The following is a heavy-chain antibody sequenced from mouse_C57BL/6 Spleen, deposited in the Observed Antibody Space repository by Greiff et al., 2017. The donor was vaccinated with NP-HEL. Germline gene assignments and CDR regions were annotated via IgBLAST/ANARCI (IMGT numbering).Heavy chain of an antibody. CDR3: ARGGSLPGFAY. CDR2: INPNNGGT. J-gene: IGHJ3*01. V-gene: IGHV1-18*01. CDR1: GYTFTDYN. Sequence: VQLKQSGPELVKPGASVKIPCKASGYTFTDYNMDWVKQSHGKSLEWIGDINPNNGGTIYNQKFKGKATLTVDKSSSTAYMELRSLTSEDTAVYYCARGGSLPGFAYWGQGTLVTVSA.